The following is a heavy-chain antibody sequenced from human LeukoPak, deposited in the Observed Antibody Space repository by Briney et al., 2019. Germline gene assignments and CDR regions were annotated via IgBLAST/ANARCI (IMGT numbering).Heavy chain of an antibody. CDR2: IYYSGST. Sequence: PSETLSLTCTVSGGSISSSSYYWGWIRQPPGKGLEWIGSIYYSGSTYYNPSLKSRVTISVDTSKNQFSLKLSSVTAADTAVYYCARDAGSGGDDDSDYWGQGTLVTVSS. J-gene: IGHJ4*02. D-gene: IGHD2-15*01. V-gene: IGHV4-39*07. CDR3: ARDAGSGGDDDSDY. CDR1: GGSISSSSYY.